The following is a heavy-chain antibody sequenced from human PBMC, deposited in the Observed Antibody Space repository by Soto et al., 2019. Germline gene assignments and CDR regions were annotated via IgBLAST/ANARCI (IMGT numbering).Heavy chain of an antibody. CDR1: GFTFSTYA. CDR3: AKVHHNGYNTPFFYN. Sequence: GGSLRLSCAASGFTFSTYAMSWVRQAPGRGLEWVSGVSSSGVDTYYADSVKGRCTVSRDNSKNTLYLQMNSLTAEDTARFYCAKVHHNGYNTPFFYNRGQRALVTVSA. CDR2: VSSSGVDT. J-gene: IGHJ4*01. V-gene: IGHV3-23*01. D-gene: IGHD5-18*01.